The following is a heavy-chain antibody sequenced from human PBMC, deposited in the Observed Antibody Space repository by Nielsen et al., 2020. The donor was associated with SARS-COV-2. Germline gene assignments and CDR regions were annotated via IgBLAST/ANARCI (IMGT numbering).Heavy chain of an antibody. J-gene: IGHJ4*02. CDR3: ARDGRAAAMHY. V-gene: IGHV3-48*01. D-gene: IGHD2-2*01. Sequence: VRQAPGKGLEWISHISVTGNNLYYADSVKGRFTISRDNGKNSLYLQMNSLRAEDTAVYYCARDGRAAAMHYWGQGTLVTVSS. CDR2: ISVTGNNL.